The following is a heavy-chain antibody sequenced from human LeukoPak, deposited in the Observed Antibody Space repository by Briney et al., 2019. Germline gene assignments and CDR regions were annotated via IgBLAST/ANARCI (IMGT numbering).Heavy chain of an antibody. CDR3: AKVVGVGENYYYYGMDV. CDR2: ISGSGGST. J-gene: IGHJ6*02. CDR1: GFTFSSYG. Sequence: GRSLRLSCAASGFTFSSYGMHWVRQAPGKGLEWVSAISGSGGSTYYADSVKGRFTISRDNSKNTLYVQMNSLRDEDTAVYYCAKVVGVGENYYYYGMDVWGQGTTVTVSS. V-gene: IGHV3-23*01. D-gene: IGHD3-10*01.